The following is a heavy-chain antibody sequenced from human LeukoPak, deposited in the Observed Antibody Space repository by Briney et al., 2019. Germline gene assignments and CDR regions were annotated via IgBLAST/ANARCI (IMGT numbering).Heavy chain of an antibody. CDR2: ISAYNGNT. CDR1: GYTFTSYG. CDR3: ARDAEFRGDSTHFDP. V-gene: IGHV1-18*01. J-gene: IGHJ5*02. D-gene: IGHD3-22*01. Sequence: ASVKVSCKSSGYTFTSYGISWVRQAPGQGLDWMGWISAYNGNTNYAQKLQGRVTMTTDTSTSTAYMELRSLRSDDTAVYYCARDAEFRGDSTHFDPWGQGTLVTVSS.